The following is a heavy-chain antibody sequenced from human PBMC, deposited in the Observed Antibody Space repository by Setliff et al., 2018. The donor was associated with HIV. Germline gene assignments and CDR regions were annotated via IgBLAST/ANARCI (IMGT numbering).Heavy chain of an antibody. D-gene: IGHD1-26*01. J-gene: IGHJ3*02. V-gene: IGHV5-51*01. Sequence: SLKISCKGSGYRFTSHWIAWVRQMPGKGLEWMGIIYPGDSETRYSPSFQGQVTISADKSISTAYLQWSSLKASDTAMYYCARVRLGSGSYAGGDAFDIWGLGTMVTVSS. CDR2: IYPGDSET. CDR3: ARVRLGSGSYAGGDAFDI. CDR1: GYRFTSHW.